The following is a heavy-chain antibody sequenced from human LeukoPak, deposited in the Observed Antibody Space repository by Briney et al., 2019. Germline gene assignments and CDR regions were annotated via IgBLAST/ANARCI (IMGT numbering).Heavy chain of an antibody. Sequence: PGGSLRLSCTASGFIFSSFTMTWVRQAPGKGLEWVSSISSSSTYIYYADSVKGRFTISRDNAKNSLYLQMNSLRAEDTAVYYCARAAGGGYFDFWGQGTLVTVSS. CDR2: ISSSSTYI. D-gene: IGHD6-13*01. J-gene: IGHJ4*02. CDR3: ARAAGGGYFDF. V-gene: IGHV3-21*01. CDR1: GFIFSSFT.